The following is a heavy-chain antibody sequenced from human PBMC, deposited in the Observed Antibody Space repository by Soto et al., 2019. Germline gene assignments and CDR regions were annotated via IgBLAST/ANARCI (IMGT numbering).Heavy chain of an antibody. J-gene: IGHJ4*02. CDR2: IYYSGST. D-gene: IGHD5-12*01. V-gene: IGHV4-59*08. CDR1: GGSISSYY. Sequence: SETLSLTCPVSGGSISSYYWSWIRQPPGKGLEWIGDIYYSGSTYYNPSLKSRVTISVDTSKNQFSLKLSSVTAADTAVYYCARHVGGYDYWGQGTLVTSPQ. CDR3: ARHVGGYDY.